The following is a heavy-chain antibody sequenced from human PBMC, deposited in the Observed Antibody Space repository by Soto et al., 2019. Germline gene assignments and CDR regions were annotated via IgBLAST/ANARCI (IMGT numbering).Heavy chain of an antibody. J-gene: IGHJ4*02. D-gene: IGHD4-17*01. CDR2: IRSKSNSYAT. V-gene: IGHV3-73*01. CDR3: TRGYGDYVRDY. CDR1: GFTFSGCA. Sequence: EVQLVESGGGLVQPGGSLKLSCAVSGFTFSGCAMHWVRQASGKGLEWVGRIRSKSNSYATAYAASVKGRFTISRDDSKNTAYLQMNSLKTEDTAVYYCTRGYGDYVRDYWGQGTLVTVSS.